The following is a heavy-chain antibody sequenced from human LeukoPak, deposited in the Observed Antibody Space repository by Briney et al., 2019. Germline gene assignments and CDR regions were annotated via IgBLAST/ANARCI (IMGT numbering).Heavy chain of an antibody. CDR2: ISSSGSNI. J-gene: IGHJ3*02. Sequence: GGSLRLSCAASGFTFSGYEMNWVRQAPGKGLEWVSYISSSGSNIYYADSVKGRFTISRDNAKNSLYLQMNSLRVEDTAVYYCAREGNYYYDRRDAFDIWGQGTMVTGSS. CDR3: AREGNYYYDRRDAFDI. D-gene: IGHD3-22*01. V-gene: IGHV3-48*03. CDR1: GFTFSGYE.